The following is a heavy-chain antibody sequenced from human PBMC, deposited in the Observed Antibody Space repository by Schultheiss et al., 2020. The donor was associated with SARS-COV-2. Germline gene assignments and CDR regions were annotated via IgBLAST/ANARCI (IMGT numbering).Heavy chain of an antibody. CDR2: ISSSGSTI. CDR3: AKEGKQWLVPLHYGMDV. V-gene: IGHV3-48*04. Sequence: GGSLRLSCAASGFTFSSYAMHWVRQAPGKGLEWVSYISSSGSTIYYADSVKGRFTISRDNAKNTLYLQMNSLRAEDTAVYYCAKEGKQWLVPLHYGMDVWGQGTTVTVSS. J-gene: IGHJ6*02. CDR1: GFTFSSYA. D-gene: IGHD6-19*01.